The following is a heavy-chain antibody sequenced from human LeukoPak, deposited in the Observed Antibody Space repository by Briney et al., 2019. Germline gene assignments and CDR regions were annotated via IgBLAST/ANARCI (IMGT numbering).Heavy chain of an antibody. CDR3: ARVISDRTNFNCFKGYFDY. J-gene: IGHJ4*01. D-gene: IGHD1-1*01. V-gene: IGHV1-3*01. CDR1: GYTFTDYA. CDR2: INGGNGNT. Sequence: GASVKVSCKASGYTFTDYAIHWVRQAPGQSLEWMGWINGGNGNTKYSQKFQARVTITRDTSANTAYMELSSLGSEDTTIYYCARVISDRTNFNCFKGYFDYWGQGTPVTVSS.